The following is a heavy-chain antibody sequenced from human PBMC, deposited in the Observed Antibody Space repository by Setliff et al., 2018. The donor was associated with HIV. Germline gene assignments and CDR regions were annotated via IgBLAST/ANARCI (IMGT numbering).Heavy chain of an antibody. Sequence: ASVKVSCKASGYSFTTYALHWMRQAPGQRLEWMGWISAGKGMTKYSKKFQGRVTMTRNTSISTAYMELSSLRSEDTAVYYCARSGWIQLWFNYYYGMDVWGQGTTVTVSS. CDR2: ISAGKGMT. D-gene: IGHD5-18*01. V-gene: IGHV1-3*01. CDR1: GYSFTTYA. J-gene: IGHJ6*02. CDR3: ARSGWIQLWFNYYYGMDV.